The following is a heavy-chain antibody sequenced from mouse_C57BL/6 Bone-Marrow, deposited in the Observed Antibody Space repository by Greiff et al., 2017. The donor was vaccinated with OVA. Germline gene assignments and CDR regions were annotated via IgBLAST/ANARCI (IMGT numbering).Heavy chain of an antibody. J-gene: IGHJ3*01. D-gene: IGHD1-1*01. Sequence: EVMLVESGEGLVKPGGSLKLSCAASGFTFSSYAMSWVRQTPEKRLEWVAYISSGGDYIYYADTVKGRFTISRDNARNTLYLQMSSLKSEDTAMYYCTRDERLLPWFAYWGQGTVVTVSA. CDR2: ISSGGDYI. CDR3: TRDERLLPWFAY. CDR1: GFTFSSYA. V-gene: IGHV5-9-1*02.